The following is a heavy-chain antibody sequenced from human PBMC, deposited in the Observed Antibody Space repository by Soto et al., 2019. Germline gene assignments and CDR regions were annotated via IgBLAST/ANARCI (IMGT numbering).Heavy chain of an antibody. Sequence: GGSLRLSCAASGFTFSSYGMHWVRQAPGKGLEWVAVIWYDGSNKYYADSVKGRFTISRDNSKNTLYLQMNSLRAEDTAVYYCARDRGHSSTVWTIGHYGMDVWGQGTTVTVSS. V-gene: IGHV3-33*01. CDR3: ARDRGHSSTVWTIGHYGMDV. CDR1: GFTFSSYG. J-gene: IGHJ6*02. D-gene: IGHD4-17*01. CDR2: IWYDGSNK.